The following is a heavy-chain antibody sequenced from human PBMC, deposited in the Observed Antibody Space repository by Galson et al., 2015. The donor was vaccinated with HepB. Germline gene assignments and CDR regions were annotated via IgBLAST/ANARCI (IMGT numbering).Heavy chain of an antibody. J-gene: IGHJ4*02. CDR2: ISYDGTLE. V-gene: IGHV3-30*18. CDR1: GFTFSIYG. Sequence: SLRLSCAASGFTFSIYGMHWVRRAAGKGLEWVAFISYDGTLEDYADSVKGRFTISRDNSRNALYLQMNSLRVEDTAVYSCAKYHCGGDRQTEEYYFDYWGQGTLVTVSS. CDR3: AKYHCGGDRQTEEYYFDY. D-gene: IGHD2-21*01.